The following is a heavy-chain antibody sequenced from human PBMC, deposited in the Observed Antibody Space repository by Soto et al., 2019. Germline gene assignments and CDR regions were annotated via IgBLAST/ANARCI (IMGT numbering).Heavy chain of an antibody. Sequence: LSETLSLTCTVSGGSISSGDYYWSWIRQPPGKGLEWIGYIYYSGSTYYNPSLKSRVTISADTSKNQFSLKLSSVTAADTAVYYCARFRVEYCSSTSCSNWFDPWGQGTLVTVSS. CDR2: IYYSGST. D-gene: IGHD2-2*01. CDR1: GGSISSGDYY. J-gene: IGHJ5*02. V-gene: IGHV4-30-4*01. CDR3: ARFRVEYCSSTSCSNWFDP.